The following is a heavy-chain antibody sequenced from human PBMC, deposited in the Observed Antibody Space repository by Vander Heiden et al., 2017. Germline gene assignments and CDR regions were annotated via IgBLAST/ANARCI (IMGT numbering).Heavy chain of an antibody. CDR2: ISGSGGST. V-gene: IGHV3-23*01. Sequence: EVQLLESGGGLVQPGGSLRLPRAASGFTFSSYAMRWVRQAPGKGLEWVSAISGSGGSTYYADSVKGRFTISRDNSKNTLYLQMNSLRAEDTAVYYCAKNLPSVEMATIPFDYWGQGTLVTVSS. D-gene: IGHD5-12*01. CDR3: AKNLPSVEMATIPFDY. J-gene: IGHJ4*02. CDR1: GFTFSSYA.